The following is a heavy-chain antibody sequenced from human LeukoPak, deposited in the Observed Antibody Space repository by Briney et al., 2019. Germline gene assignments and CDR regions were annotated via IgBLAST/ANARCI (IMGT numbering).Heavy chain of an antibody. J-gene: IGHJ4*02. CDR3: ARGTTTVTNYYFDY. Sequence: SGTLSLTCTVSGGSISSGGYYWSWIRQHPGKGLEWIGYIYYSGSTYYNPSLKSRVTISVDTSKNQFSLKLRSVTAADTAVYYCARGTTTVTNYYFDYWGQGTLVTVSS. V-gene: IGHV4-31*03. CDR1: GGSISSGGYY. CDR2: IYYSGST. D-gene: IGHD4-17*01.